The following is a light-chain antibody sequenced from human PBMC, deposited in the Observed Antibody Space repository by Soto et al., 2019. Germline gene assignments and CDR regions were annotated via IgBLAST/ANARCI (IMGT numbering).Light chain of an antibody. V-gene: IGLV2-14*03. Sequence: SVLAQPASVSGSPGQSITISCTGTSSDVGGYNYVSWYQHHPGKAPKLIIYDVTNRPSGVSNPFSGSKSGNTASLTISGLHPEEEADYYCSSYTPSNTRQIVFGTGTKVTVL. CDR1: SSDVGGYNY. CDR2: DVT. CDR3: SSYTPSNTRQIV. J-gene: IGLJ1*01.